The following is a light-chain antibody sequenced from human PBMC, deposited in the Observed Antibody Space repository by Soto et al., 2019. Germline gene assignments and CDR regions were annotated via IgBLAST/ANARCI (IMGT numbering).Light chain of an antibody. CDR3: QQYGSAPWT. V-gene: IGKV3-20*01. CDR2: AAS. CDR1: LSVASNY. J-gene: IGKJ1*01. Sequence: EIVLTQSPGTLPLSPGERATLSCRASLSVASNYVAWYQQKPGQAPRLLIYAASGRATGIPDRFSGSGSGTDFTLTIRRLEPEDFAVYYCQQYGSAPWTFGQGTKVEIK.